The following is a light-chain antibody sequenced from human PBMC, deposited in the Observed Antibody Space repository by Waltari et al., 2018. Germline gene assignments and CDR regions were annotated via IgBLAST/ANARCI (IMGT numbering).Light chain of an antibody. J-gene: IGLJ2*01. Sequence: QSALTQPRSVSGSPGQSVTFSCTGTSNDVGGYNHVSWYQQSPGKAPKLTLYDVFNRPPGVPDRFSGSKSGNTASLTISGLQADDEADYYCCSYAGSYTVLFGGGTKLTVL. CDR3: CSYAGSYTVL. CDR1: SNDVGGYNH. V-gene: IGLV2-11*01. CDR2: DVF.